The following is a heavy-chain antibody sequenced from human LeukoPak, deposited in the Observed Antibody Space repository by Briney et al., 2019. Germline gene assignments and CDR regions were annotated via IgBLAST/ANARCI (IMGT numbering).Heavy chain of an antibody. CDR1: GFTFSIYW. J-gene: IGHJ4*02. Sequence: PGGSLRLSCAASGFTFSIYWMHWVRQGPGKGLVWVSRINTDGSSTTYADSVKGRFTISRDNAKNTLYLQMNSLSAEDTAVYYCARGYSSSYRIDYWGQGTLATASS. V-gene: IGHV3-74*01. D-gene: IGHD6-6*01. CDR2: INTDGSST. CDR3: ARGYSSSYRIDY.